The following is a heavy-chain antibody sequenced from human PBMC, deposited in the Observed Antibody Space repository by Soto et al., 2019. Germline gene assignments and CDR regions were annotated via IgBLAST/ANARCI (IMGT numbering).Heavy chain of an antibody. CDR1: GGTFSSYA. CDR3: ARKSHRITIFGVVIPQYYYYYGMDV. V-gene: IGHV1-69*13. D-gene: IGHD3-3*01. J-gene: IGHJ6*02. Sequence: SVKVSCKASGGTFSSYAISWVRQAPGQGLEWMGGIIPIFGTANYAQKFQGRVTITADESTSTAYMELSSLRSEDTAVYYCARKSHRITIFGVVIPQYYYYYGMDVWGQGTTVTVSS. CDR2: IIPIFGTA.